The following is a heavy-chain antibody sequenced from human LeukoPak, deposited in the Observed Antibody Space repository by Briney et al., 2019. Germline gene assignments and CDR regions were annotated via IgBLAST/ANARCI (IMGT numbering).Heavy chain of an antibody. CDR1: GYTFTSDD. Sequence: ASVKVSCKASGYTFTSDDINWVRQATGQGLEWMGWMNPNSGNTGYAQKFQGRVTMTRNTSISTAYMELSSLRSEDTAVYYCARGQASYCSSSSCDQDYWGQGTLVTVSS. CDR3: ARGQASYCSSSSCDQDY. D-gene: IGHD2-2*01. CDR2: MNPNSGNT. V-gene: IGHV1-8*01. J-gene: IGHJ4*02.